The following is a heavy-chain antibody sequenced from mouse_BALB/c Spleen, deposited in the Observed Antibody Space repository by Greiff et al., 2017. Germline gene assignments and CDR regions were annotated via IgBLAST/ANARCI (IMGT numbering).Heavy chain of an antibody. J-gene: IGHJ2*01. Sequence: EVNLVESGGGLVQPGGSLKLSCAASGFTFSSYTMSWVRQTPEKRLEWVAYISNGGGSTYYPDTVKGRFTISRDNAKNTLYLQMSSLKSEDTAMYYCARLYDYDYFDYWGQGTTLTVSS. CDR2: ISNGGGST. CDR3: ARLYDYDYFDY. CDR1: GFTFSSYT. D-gene: IGHD2-4*01. V-gene: IGHV5-12-2*01.